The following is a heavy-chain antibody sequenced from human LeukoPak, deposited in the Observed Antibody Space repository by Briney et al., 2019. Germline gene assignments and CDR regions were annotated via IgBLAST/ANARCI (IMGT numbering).Heavy chain of an antibody. Sequence: PGGSLRLSCAASGFTFSNYEMNWVRQAPGKGLEWVSYISSSGSSIYYADSVKGRFTISRDNAKNSLYLQMNSLRAEDTAVYYCARDITYYYDSSGYSGYGYWGQGTLVTVSS. J-gene: IGHJ4*02. V-gene: IGHV3-48*03. CDR3: ARDITYYYDSSGYSGYGY. D-gene: IGHD3-22*01. CDR1: GFTFSNYE. CDR2: ISSSGSSI.